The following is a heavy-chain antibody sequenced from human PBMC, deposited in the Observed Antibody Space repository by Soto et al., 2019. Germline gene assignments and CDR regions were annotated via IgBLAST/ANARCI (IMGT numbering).Heavy chain of an antibody. D-gene: IGHD1-26*01. V-gene: IGHV5-10-1*04. CDR1: GNSVDAYW. CDR2: IDPSDSQT. CDR3: AFSSAIVEAHLFYF. Sequence: GESMTLSGKGSGNSVDAYWITRVRQKPGKGLEWMGRIDPSDSQTYYSPSFQGQVTISADKSISTAYLQWSSLKASDTAMYYGAFSSAIVEAHLFYFCGQGSLVIVS. J-gene: IGHJ4*02.